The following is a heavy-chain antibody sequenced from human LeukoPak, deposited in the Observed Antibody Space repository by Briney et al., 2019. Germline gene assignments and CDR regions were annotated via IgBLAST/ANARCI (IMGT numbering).Heavy chain of an antibody. CDR2: INTNTGNP. Sequence: ASVKVSCKASGYTFTSYAMNWVRQAPGEGLEWMGWINTNTGNPTYAQGFTGRFVFSLDTSVSTAYLQISSLKAEDTAVYYCARDRFRIAAAGTVWFDPWGQGTLVTVSS. J-gene: IGHJ5*02. CDR1: GYTFTSYA. D-gene: IGHD6-13*01. V-gene: IGHV7-4-1*02. CDR3: ARDRFRIAAAGTVWFDP.